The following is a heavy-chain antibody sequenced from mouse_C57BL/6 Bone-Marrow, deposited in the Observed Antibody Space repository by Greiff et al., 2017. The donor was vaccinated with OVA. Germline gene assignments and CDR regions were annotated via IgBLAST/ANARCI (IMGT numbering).Heavy chain of an antibody. CDR1: DSEVFPIAY. CDR2: ILPSIGRT. CDR3: ARRYGSSYNWYFDV. J-gene: IGHJ1*03. V-gene: IGHV15-2*01. D-gene: IGHD1-1*01. Sequence: QVQLQQSGSELRSPGSSVTLSCKDFDSEVFPIAYMSWVRQKPGHGFEWIGGILPSIGRTIYGEKFEDKATLDADTLSNTAYLELNSLTSEDSAIYYCARRYGSSYNWYFDVWGTGTTVTVSS.